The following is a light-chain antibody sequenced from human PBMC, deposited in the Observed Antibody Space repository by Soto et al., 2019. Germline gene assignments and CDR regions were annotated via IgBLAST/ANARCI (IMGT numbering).Light chain of an antibody. CDR1: QSISSN. CDR3: QQYHNWLT. CDR2: GAS. Sequence: EIVMTQSPATLSVSPGERATLSCRASQSISSNVAWYQQKLGQSPRLLIYGASTWATGIPARFSGSGSGTEFTLTISTLQSEDFAVYYCQQYHNWLTFGGGTEVEIK. J-gene: IGKJ4*01. V-gene: IGKV3-15*01.